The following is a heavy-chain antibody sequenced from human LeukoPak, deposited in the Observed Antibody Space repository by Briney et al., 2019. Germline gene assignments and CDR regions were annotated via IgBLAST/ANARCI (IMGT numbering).Heavy chain of an antibody. CDR2: ISSSGSTI. V-gene: IGHV3-11*01. D-gene: IGHD4-17*01. CDR1: GFTFSDYY. Sequence: GGSLRLSCAASGFTFSDYYMSWIRQAPGKGLEWVSYISSSGSTIYYADSVKGRFTISRDNAKNSLYLQMNSLRTEDTAVYYCARDIDYGDYGYYYYYMDVWGKGTTVAISS. J-gene: IGHJ6*03. CDR3: ARDIDYGDYGYYYYYMDV.